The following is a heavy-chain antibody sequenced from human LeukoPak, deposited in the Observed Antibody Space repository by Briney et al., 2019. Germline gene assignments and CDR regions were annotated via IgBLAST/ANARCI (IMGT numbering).Heavy chain of an antibody. CDR3: ARHPSYYYDSRNFFPYDAFDI. V-gene: IGHV4-34*12. CDR2: VLHTGST. CDR1: GGSFSGSY. Sequence: PSETLSLTCAVYGGSFSGSYWSWIRQPPGKGLEWIGEVLHTGSTNYNPSLENRVTISVDTSKNQFSLNLTSVTAADTAVYYCARHPSYYYDSRNFFPYDAFDIWGQGTMVTVSS. D-gene: IGHD3-22*01. J-gene: IGHJ3*02.